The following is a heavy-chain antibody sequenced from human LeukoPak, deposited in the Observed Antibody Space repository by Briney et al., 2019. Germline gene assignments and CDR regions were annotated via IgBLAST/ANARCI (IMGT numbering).Heavy chain of an antibody. V-gene: IGHV4-61*08. J-gene: IGHJ5*02. CDR2: IFYSGST. D-gene: IGHD6-13*01. CDR1: GGSISSGGYY. CDR3: ARDYFPWSTSWHWFDP. Sequence: PSQTLSLTCTVSGGSISSGGYYWTWIRQPPGKGLEWIGYIFYSGSTSFNLSLKSRVTISVDTSKNQFSLNVSSVTAADTAVYYCARDYFPWSTSWHWFDPWGQGTLVTVSS.